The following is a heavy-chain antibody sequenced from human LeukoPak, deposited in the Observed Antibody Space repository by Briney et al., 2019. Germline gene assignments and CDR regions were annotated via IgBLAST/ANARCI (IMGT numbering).Heavy chain of an antibody. J-gene: IGHJ4*02. Sequence: GASVKVSCKASGYTFTSYGISWVRQAPGQGLEWMGWISANTGVTHYAVKFQGRVTITRDTSISTVYMDLSSLQSDDTAVYYCARDCNLIHPGKYYDFWSGCDYWGQGTLVTVSS. CDR3: ARDCNLIHPGKYYDFWSGCDY. CDR2: ISANTGVT. D-gene: IGHD3-3*01. CDR1: GYTFTSYG. V-gene: IGHV1-18*01.